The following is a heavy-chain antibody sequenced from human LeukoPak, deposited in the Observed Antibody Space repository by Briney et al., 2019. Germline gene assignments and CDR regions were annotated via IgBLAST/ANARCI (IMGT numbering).Heavy chain of an antibody. V-gene: IGHV1-46*01. CDR3: ARVDLLTGYYFFDY. CDR2: INPSGGGT. J-gene: IGHJ4*02. D-gene: IGHD3-9*01. CDR1: GYTFTSHY. Sequence: GASVKVSCKASGYTFTSHYMHWVQQAPGQGLEWMGIINPSGGGTTYAQKFQGRVTMTRDMSTSTVYMELSSLRSEDTAVYYCARVDLLTGYYFFDYWGQGTLVTVSS.